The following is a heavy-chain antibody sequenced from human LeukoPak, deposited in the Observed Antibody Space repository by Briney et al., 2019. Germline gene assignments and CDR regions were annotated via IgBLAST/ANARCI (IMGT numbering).Heavy chain of an antibody. CDR2: FDPEDGET. CDR1: GYTLTELS. D-gene: IGHD3-10*01. Sequence: ASVKVSCKVSGYTLTELSMHWVRQAPGKGLEWMGGFDPEDGETIYAQKFQGRVTMTEDTSTDTAYMELSSLRSEDTAVYYCATDSTSLWFGGRRCFDPWGQGTLVTVSS. J-gene: IGHJ5*02. CDR3: ATDSTSLWFGGRRCFDP. V-gene: IGHV1-24*01.